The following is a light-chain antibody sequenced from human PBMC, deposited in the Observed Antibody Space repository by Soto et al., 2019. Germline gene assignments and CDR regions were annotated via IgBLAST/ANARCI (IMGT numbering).Light chain of an antibody. V-gene: IGLV2-8*01. CDR1: SSDVGAYKY. Sequence: QSALTQPPSASGSPGQSVTISCTGTSSDVGAYKYVSWYQQYPGKAPELMIYEVTKRPSGVPDRFSGSKSGNTASLTVSGLQAEDEADYYCTSYVGNDIWVFCGGTKLTVL. J-gene: IGLJ3*02. CDR3: TSYVGNDIWV. CDR2: EVT.